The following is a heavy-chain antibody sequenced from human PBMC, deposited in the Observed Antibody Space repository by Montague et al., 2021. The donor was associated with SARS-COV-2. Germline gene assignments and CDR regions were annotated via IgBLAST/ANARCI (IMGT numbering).Heavy chain of an antibody. CDR1: GGSISSNNYY. V-gene: IGHV4-39*02. CDR3: ARRGRKLLPVATTIGGFDI. CDR2: IYDSGST. D-gene: IGHD5-12*01. J-gene: IGHJ3*02. Sequence: SETLSLTCTVSGGSISSNNYYWGWIRQPPGKGLEWIGSIYDSGSTYYNPSLKSRVTISVDTSKNHFSLKLNSVTAADTAVYYCARRGRKLLPVATTIGGFDIWSQGTMVTVSS.